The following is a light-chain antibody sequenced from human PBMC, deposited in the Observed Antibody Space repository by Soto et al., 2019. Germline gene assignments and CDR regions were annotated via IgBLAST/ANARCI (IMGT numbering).Light chain of an antibody. CDR3: QQYGSSPLFI. CDR2: GAS. J-gene: IGKJ3*01. Sequence: EIVLTQSPGTLSLSPGERATLSCRASQSVSSSYLAWFQQKPGQAPRLLIYGASGRATGIPDRFSGSGSGTDFTLTISRLEPEDFAVYYCQQYGSSPLFIFGPGTKVYIK. CDR1: QSVSSSY. V-gene: IGKV3-20*01.